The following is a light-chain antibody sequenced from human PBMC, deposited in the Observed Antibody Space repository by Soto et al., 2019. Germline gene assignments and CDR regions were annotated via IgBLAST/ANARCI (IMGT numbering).Light chain of an antibody. Sequence: ILISQSPSSVSASTGDRVTITCRASQGISSYLAWYQQKPGKAPKLLIYAASTLQSGVPSRFSGSGSGTDFTLTISCLQSEDFATYYCQQYYSYPLTFGGGTKVDIK. CDR3: QQYYSYPLT. CDR1: QGISSY. CDR2: AAS. J-gene: IGKJ4*01. V-gene: IGKV1-8*01.